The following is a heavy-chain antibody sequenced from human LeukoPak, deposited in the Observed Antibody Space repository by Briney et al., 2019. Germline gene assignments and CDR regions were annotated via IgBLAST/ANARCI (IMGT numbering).Heavy chain of an antibody. Sequence: ASVTVSCTASGYTFTGYYMHWVRQAPGQGLEWMGRINPNSGGTNYAQKFQGRVTMTRDTSISTAYMELSRLRSDDTAVYYCARRGQWLLRAVLDYWGQGTLVTVSS. J-gene: IGHJ4*02. CDR3: ARRGQWLLRAVLDY. CDR1: GYTFTGYY. V-gene: IGHV1-2*06. D-gene: IGHD3-22*01. CDR2: INPNSGGT.